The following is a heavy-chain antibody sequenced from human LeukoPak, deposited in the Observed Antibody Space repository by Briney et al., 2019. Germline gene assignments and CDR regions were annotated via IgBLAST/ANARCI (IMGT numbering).Heavy chain of an antibody. V-gene: IGHV3-48*03. Sequence: GGSLRLSCVASGFTFSSYEMNWVRQAPGKGLEWLSYIGSSDSTTHYADSVKGRFTISRDNAKNSLYLQMNSLRVEDTAVYYCARRAGGYSHPYDYWGQGTLVTVSS. CDR1: GFTFSSYE. CDR2: IGSSDSTT. D-gene: IGHD4-23*01. CDR3: ARRAGGYSHPYDY. J-gene: IGHJ4*02.